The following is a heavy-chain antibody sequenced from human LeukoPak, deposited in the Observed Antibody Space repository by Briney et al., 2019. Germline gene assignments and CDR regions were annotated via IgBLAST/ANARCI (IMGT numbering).Heavy chain of an antibody. CDR3: GRYGLGYYYMDV. CDR1: GFTFSSYW. V-gene: IGHV3-48*04. CDR2: ISNRGNNI. Sequence: GGSLRLSCAASGFTFSSYWMHWVRQAPGKGLEWVSYISNRGNNIYYADSVKGRFTISRDNAKNLLYLQMNSLRAEDTAVYYCGRYGLGYYYMDVWGKGTTVTVSS. D-gene: IGHD6-19*01. J-gene: IGHJ6*03.